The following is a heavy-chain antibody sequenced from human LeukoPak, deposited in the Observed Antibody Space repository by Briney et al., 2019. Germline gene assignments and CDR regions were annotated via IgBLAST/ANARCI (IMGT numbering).Heavy chain of an antibody. J-gene: IGHJ4*02. D-gene: IGHD6-13*01. CDR3: ARDGTAPGLYFDL. Sequence: SGGSLRLSCAVSGFTFTDCWMNWVRQAPGKGLEWVASIRQDGSEKTHVDSVKGRFTISRDNTKNSLYLQMSDLRAEDTAVYYCARDGTAPGLYFDLWGQGTLVTVSS. CDR1: GFTFTDCW. CDR2: IRQDGSEK. V-gene: IGHV3-7*01.